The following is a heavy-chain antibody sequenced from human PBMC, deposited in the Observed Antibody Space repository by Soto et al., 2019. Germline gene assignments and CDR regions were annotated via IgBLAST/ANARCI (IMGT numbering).Heavy chain of an antibody. CDR3: ARIEYSSSWGVQYYYGMDV. CDR2: IYYSGST. V-gene: IGHV4-39*01. D-gene: IGHD6-6*01. CDR1: GGSISSSSYY. Sequence: KTSETLSLTCTVSGGSISSSSYYWGWIRQPPGKGLEWIGSIYYSGSTYYNPSLKSRVTISVDTSKNQFSLKLSSVTAADTAVYYCARIEYSSSWGVQYYYGMDVWGQGTTVTVSS. J-gene: IGHJ6*02.